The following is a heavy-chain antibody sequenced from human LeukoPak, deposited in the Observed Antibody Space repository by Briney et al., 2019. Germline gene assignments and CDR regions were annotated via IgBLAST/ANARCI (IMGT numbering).Heavy chain of an antibody. J-gene: IGHJ4*02. CDR3: ARDTYYYDSSGYYYGVGAPSAPDY. V-gene: IGHV3-21*01. CDR2: ISSSSSYI. CDR1: GFTFSSYS. D-gene: IGHD3-22*01. Sequence: GGSLRLSCAASGFTFSSYSMNWVRQAPGKGLEWVSSISSSSSYIYYADSVKGRFTISRDNAKNSLYLQMNSLRAEDTAVYYCARDTYYYDSSGYYYGVGAPSAPDYWGQGTLVTVSS.